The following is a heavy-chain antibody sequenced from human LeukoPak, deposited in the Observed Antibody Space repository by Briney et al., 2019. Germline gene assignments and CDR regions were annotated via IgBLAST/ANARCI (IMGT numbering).Heavy chain of an antibody. CDR3: ARERIVGATEGFDY. CDR2: ISSSGSTI. Sequence: GGSLRLSCAASGFTFSDYYMSWIRQAPGKGLEWVSYISSSGSTIYYADSVKGRFTISRNNAKNSLYLQMNSLRAEDTAVYYCARERIVGATEGFDYWGQGTLVTVSS. J-gene: IGHJ4*02. V-gene: IGHV3-11*01. CDR1: GFTFSDYY. D-gene: IGHD1-26*01.